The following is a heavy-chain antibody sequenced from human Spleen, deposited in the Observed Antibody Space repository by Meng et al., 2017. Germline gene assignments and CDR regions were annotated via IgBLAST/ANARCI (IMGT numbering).Heavy chain of an antibody. CDR1: GLTFSGST. V-gene: IGHV3-30-3*01. D-gene: IGHD3-22*01. CDR3: AKETSDSSAFYRYDI. J-gene: IGHJ4*02. Sequence: VQLVESGGGLVQPGGSLKVSCAASGLTFSGSTIHWVRQAPGKGLEWVAVISYDGSYKNYADSVKGRFTISRDNSKNTLYLQMDSLRAEDTAVYYCAKETSDSSAFYRYDIWGQGSLVTVSS. CDR2: ISYDGSYK.